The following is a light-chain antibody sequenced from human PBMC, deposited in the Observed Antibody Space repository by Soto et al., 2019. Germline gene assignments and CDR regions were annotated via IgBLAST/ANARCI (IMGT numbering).Light chain of an antibody. V-gene: IGKV3-20*01. Sequence: EIELTQSPGTLSLSPGERATLSCRASQTVRSNYLAWYQQKPGQAPRLLIYGASKRATGIPDRFSGSGSRTDFTVTMSRLESEDFAVYSCQQDGDSPMYNFGQGTKLEVK. CDR2: GAS. CDR1: QTVRSNY. J-gene: IGKJ2*01. CDR3: QQDGDSPMYN.